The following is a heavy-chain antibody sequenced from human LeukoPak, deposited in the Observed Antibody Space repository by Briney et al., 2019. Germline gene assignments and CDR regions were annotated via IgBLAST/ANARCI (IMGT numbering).Heavy chain of an antibody. Sequence: GTLRLSCAASRFTFSNDGMTSVRQAPGERLEWVADRKQEGSEKYYVDSVKVRFTISRDNAKNSLYLQMNSLRAEDTAVYYCARGQVWFDPWGQGTLVTVSS. V-gene: IGHV3-7*05. CDR2: RKQEGSEK. CDR1: RFTFSNDG. CDR3: ARGQVWFDP. J-gene: IGHJ5*02.